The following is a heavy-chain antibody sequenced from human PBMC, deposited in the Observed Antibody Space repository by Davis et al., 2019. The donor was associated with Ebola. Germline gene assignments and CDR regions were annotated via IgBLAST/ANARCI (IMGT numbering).Heavy chain of an antibody. CDR1: GFTFSSYS. D-gene: IGHD5-24*01. V-gene: IGHV3-48*04. Sequence: GESLKISCAASGFTFSSYSMNWVRQAPGRGLEWVSYISSTGRTINYADSVKGRFTISRDNTKNSLYLQMSSLRAEDTAVYYCARDFEEKALDYWGLGTLVTVSS. J-gene: IGHJ4*02. CDR3: ARDFEEKALDY. CDR2: ISSTGRTI.